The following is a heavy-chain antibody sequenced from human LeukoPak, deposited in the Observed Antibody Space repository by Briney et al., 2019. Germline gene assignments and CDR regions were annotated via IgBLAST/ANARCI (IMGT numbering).Heavy chain of an antibody. CDR3: ARVVRPAVTIFGVATRPVYYYMDV. CDR2: IFYSGTT. V-gene: IGHV4-39*01. CDR1: GGSISSTSYF. J-gene: IGHJ6*03. D-gene: IGHD3-3*01. Sequence: SETLSLTCTVSGGSISSTSYFWGWIRQPPGKGLEWIGTIFYSGTTYYNPSLKSRVTISVDTSRNQFSLKLSSVTAADTAVYYCARVVRPAVTIFGVATRPVYYYMDVWGKGTTVTVSS.